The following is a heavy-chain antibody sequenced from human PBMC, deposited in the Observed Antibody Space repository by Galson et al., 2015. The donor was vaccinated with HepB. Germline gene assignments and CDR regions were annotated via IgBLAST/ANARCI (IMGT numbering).Heavy chain of an antibody. D-gene: IGHD2-15*01. V-gene: IGHV3-23*01. CDR3: AKCSGCCSGGSCLFDF. CDR1: GFIFNNFA. CDR2: ISASGDTT. J-gene: IGHJ4*02. Sequence: SLRLSCAASGFIFNNFAMNWVRQAPGKGLQWVSSISASGDTTYYADFVEGRLTISRDNSKNALYLQMNSLRAEDTAVYYCAKCSGCCSGGSCLFDFWGLGTLVTVSS.